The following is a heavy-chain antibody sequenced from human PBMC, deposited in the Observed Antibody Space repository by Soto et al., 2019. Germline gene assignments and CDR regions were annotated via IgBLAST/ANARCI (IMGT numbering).Heavy chain of an antibody. J-gene: IGHJ6*03. V-gene: IGHV1-18*01. CDR3: ARDPRRFFLRGDYYMDV. D-gene: IGHD3-3*01. CDR1: GYTFTNYG. CDR2: ISAYNGDT. Sequence: GASVKVSCKASGYTFTNYGITWVRQAPGQGLEWMGWISAYNGDTHYTQRLQGRVTMTTDTSASTAYMELSSLRSEDTAVYYCARDPRRFFLRGDYYMDVWGKGTTVTVSS.